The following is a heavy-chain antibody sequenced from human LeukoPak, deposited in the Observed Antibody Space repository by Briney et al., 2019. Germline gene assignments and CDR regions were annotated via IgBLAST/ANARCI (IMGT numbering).Heavy chain of an antibody. CDR1: GGSISSSY. CDR3: ARDVSGFDA. CDR2: ISTSGST. D-gene: IGHD3-3*02. V-gene: IGHV4-4*07. J-gene: IGHJ5*02. Sequence: SETLSLTCTISGGSISSSYWSWIRQPAGEGLEWIGRISTSGSTNYNPSLKSRVTVSVDTSKKQLSLKLTSVTAADTAVYYCARDVSGFDAWGQGTLVTVSS.